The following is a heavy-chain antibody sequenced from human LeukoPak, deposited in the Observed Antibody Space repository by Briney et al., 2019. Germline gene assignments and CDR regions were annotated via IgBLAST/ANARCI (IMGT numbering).Heavy chain of an antibody. J-gene: IGHJ4*02. CDR3: ARHDFNLAPPDY. D-gene: IGHD1-20*01. V-gene: IGHV4-59*08. CDR1: GGSISSYY. Sequence: SETLSLTCIVSGGSISSYYWSWIRQPPGKGLEWIGYIDDSGSTNCKPSLKSRVIISLDTSKNQFSLKLSSVTAADTAIYYCARHDFNLAPPDYWGQGTLVTVSS. CDR2: IDDSGST.